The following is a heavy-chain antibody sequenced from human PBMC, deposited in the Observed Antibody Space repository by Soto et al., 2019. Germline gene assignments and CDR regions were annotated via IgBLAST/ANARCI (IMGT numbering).Heavy chain of an antibody. V-gene: IGHV4-39*01. CDR2: IYYSGST. CDR3: ARARDCSGGSCYRVAFDY. J-gene: IGHJ4*02. D-gene: IGHD2-15*01. CDR1: GGSISSSSYY. Sequence: QLQLQESGPGLVKPSETLSLTCTVSGGSISSSSYYWGWIRQPPGKGLEWIGSIYYSGSTYYNPSLKSRVTISVDTSKNQFSLKLSSVTAADTAVYYCARARDCSGGSCYRVAFDYWGQGTLVTVSS.